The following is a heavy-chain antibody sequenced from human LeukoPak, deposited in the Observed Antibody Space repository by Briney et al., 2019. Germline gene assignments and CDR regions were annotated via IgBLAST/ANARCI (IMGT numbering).Heavy chain of an antibody. D-gene: IGHD2-8*01. J-gene: IGHJ4*02. CDR2: INPHSGDT. CDR3: ARWGGHCTSGLCYYFDC. Sequence: ASVKVSCKASGYTFTASYMHWVRQAPGQGLEWMGWINPHSGDTDYAQKFQGRVTMTRDTSISTAYMELSRLRSDDTAVYYCARWGGHCTSGLCYYFDCWGQGTLVTVSS. CDR1: GYTFTASY. V-gene: IGHV1-2*02.